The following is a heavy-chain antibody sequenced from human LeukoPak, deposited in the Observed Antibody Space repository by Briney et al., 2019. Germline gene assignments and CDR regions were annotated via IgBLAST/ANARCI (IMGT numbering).Heavy chain of an antibody. D-gene: IGHD3-22*01. V-gene: IGHV4-4*02. J-gene: IGHJ3*02. CDR2: IYYSGST. Sequence: PSGTLSLTCAVSGGSISSSNWRSWVRQPPGKGLEWIGYIYYSGSTYYNPSLKSRVTISVDTSKNQFSLKLSSVTAADTAVYYCARDRYYYDSSGIRYAFDIWGQGTMVTVSS. CDR1: GGSISSSNW. CDR3: ARDRYYYDSSGIRYAFDI.